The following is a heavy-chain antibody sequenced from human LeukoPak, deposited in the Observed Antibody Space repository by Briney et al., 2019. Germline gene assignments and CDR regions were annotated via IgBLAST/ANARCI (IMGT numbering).Heavy chain of an antibody. CDR3: ARENNSGWYRKAAFVY. CDR1: GYTFTGYY. D-gene: IGHD6-19*01. J-gene: IGHJ4*02. V-gene: IGHV1-2*02. CDR2: INPNGGGT. Sequence: GASVKVSCKASGYTFTGYYIHWVRQAPGQGLEWMGWINPNGGGTNYAQNFQGRVTMTRDTSISTAYMELSRLRSDDTAIYYCARENNSGWYRKAAFVYWGQGTLVTVSS.